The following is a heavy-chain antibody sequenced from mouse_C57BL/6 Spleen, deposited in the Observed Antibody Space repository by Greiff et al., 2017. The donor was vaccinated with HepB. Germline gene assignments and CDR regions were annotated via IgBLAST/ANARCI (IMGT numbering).Heavy chain of an antibody. J-gene: IGHJ4*01. V-gene: IGHV3-6*01. CDR3: ARESPSTVYYAMDY. CDR2: ISYDGSN. CDR1: GYSITSGYY. Sequence: EVKLMESGPGLVKPSQSLSLTCSVTGYSITSGYYWNWIRQFPGNKLEWMGYISYDGSNNYNPSLKNRISITRDTSKNQFFLKLNSVTTEDTATYYCARESPSTVYYAMDYWGQGTSVTVSS.